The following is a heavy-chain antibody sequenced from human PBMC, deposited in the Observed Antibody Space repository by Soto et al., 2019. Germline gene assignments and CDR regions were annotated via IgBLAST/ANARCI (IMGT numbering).Heavy chain of an antibody. J-gene: IGHJ4*02. CDR1: GFTFSSYA. CDR2: ISSNGGST. D-gene: IGHD3-22*01. Sequence: GGSLRLSCSASGFTFSSYAMHWVRQAPGKGLEYVSAISSNGGSTYYADSVKGRFTISRDNSKNTLYLQMSSLRAEDTAVYYCVAGRDYYDSSGYYSSFDYWGQGTLVTVSS. V-gene: IGHV3-64D*08. CDR3: VAGRDYYDSSGYYSSFDY.